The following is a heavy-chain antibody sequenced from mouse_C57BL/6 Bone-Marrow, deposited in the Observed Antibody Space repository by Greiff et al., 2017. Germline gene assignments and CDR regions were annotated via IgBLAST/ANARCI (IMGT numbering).Heavy chain of an antibody. CDR1: GYTFTSYW. V-gene: IGHV1-59*01. J-gene: IGHJ2*01. CDR2: IDPSDSYT. D-gene: IGHD1-1*01. CDR3: ASLYYYGSRYFDY. Sequence: QVQLQQPGAELVRPGTSVKLSCKASGYTFTSYWMHWVKQRPGQGLEWIGVIDPSDSYTNYNQKFKGKATLTVDTSSSPASMQLSSLTSEDSAVYYCASLYYYGSRYFDYWGQGTTLTVSS.